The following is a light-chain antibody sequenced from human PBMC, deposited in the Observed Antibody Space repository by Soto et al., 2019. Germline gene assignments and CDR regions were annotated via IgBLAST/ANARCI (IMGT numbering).Light chain of an antibody. CDR2: GAS. V-gene: IGKV3-15*01. J-gene: IGKJ1*01. CDR3: QQYNNWPRT. Sequence: EIVMTQSPDTLSVSPGERVTLSCRASQNVGTNLAWYQQKPGQAPRLLIYGASTRATGFPARFSGSGSGTEFTLTISSLQPEDFAVYYCQQYNNWPRTFGQGTKVDIK. CDR1: QNVGTN.